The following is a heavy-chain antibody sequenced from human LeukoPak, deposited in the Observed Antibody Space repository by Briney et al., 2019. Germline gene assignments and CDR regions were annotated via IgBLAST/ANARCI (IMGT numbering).Heavy chain of an antibody. CDR3: ARDLSITLIRGVTFDY. V-gene: IGHV4-38-2*02. Sequence: SETLSLTCTVSGSSISSDYYWGWIRQPPGKGLEWIGNVYRTGSTYYNPSLTSRVIMSIDTSKNQFSLKLSSVTAADTAVYYCARDLSITLIRGVTFDYWGQGALVTVSS. CDR1: GSSISSDYY. CDR2: VYRTGST. D-gene: IGHD3-10*01. J-gene: IGHJ4*02.